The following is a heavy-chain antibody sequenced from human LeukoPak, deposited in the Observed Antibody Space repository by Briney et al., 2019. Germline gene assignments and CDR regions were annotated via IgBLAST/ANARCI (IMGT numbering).Heavy chain of an antibody. CDR3: TREDHSNYNY. CDR2: ITRSSTTI. CDR1: GFNFSIYS. V-gene: IGHV3-48*01. D-gene: IGHD4-11*01. Sequence: LGGSLRLSCAASGFNFSIYSMNWVRQAPGKGLEWVSYITRSSTTIYYADSVKGRFTISRDNAKNSLYLQMNSLRAEDTAVYYCTREDHSNYNYWGQGTLVTVSS. J-gene: IGHJ4*02.